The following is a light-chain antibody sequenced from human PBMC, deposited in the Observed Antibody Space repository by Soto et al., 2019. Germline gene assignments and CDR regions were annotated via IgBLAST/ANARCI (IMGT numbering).Light chain of an antibody. Sequence: EIVLTQSPATLSLSPGERVTLSCRASESVSTFLAWYQQKPGQAPRLLIYEASSRATGIPARFSGGGSGTVFTLTISRLEPEDFAVYYCQQRSNWPWTFGQGTKVEI. V-gene: IGKV3-11*01. J-gene: IGKJ1*01. CDR2: EAS. CDR1: ESVSTF. CDR3: QQRSNWPWT.